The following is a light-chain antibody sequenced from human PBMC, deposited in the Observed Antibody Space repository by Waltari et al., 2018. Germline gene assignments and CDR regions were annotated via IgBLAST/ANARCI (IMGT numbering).Light chain of an antibody. V-gene: IGKV3-20*01. CDR2: GAS. Sequence: EIVLTQSPGTLSLSLGERATLSCRASQSVGRALTWYQQKPGQAPRLLINGASTRAPGIPDRFSGSGSGTDFSLTISRLEPDDFAVYFCQHYLRLPVTFGQGTTVEI. J-gene: IGKJ1*01. CDR3: QHYLRLPVT. CDR1: QSVGRA.